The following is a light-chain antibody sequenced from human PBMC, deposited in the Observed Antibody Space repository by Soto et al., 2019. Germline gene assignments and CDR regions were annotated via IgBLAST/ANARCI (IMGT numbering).Light chain of an antibody. CDR1: SSDVGGYNF. Sequence: QSALTQPASVSGSPGQSITISCTGTSSDVGGYNFVSWYQQHPGKAPRLIIYEVSSRPSGVSYRFSGSKSGNTASLTISGLQAEDEADYYCQSYDSSLSGSVVFGGGTKVTVL. J-gene: IGLJ2*01. CDR2: EVS. V-gene: IGLV2-14*01. CDR3: QSYDSSLSGSVV.